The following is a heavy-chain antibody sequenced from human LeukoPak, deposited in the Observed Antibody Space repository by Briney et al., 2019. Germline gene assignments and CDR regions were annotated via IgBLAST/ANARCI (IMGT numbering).Heavy chain of an antibody. CDR1: GGSISSSSYY. D-gene: IGHD3-10*01. CDR2: IYYSGST. CDR3: ARQEDGSGSYYHDY. V-gene: IGHV4-39*01. J-gene: IGHJ4*02. Sequence: SETLSLTCTVSGGSISSSSYYWGWIRQPPGKGLEWIGSIYYSGSTYYDPSLKSRVTISVDTSKNQFSLKLSSVTAADTAVYYCARQEDGSGSYYHDYWGQGTLVTVSS.